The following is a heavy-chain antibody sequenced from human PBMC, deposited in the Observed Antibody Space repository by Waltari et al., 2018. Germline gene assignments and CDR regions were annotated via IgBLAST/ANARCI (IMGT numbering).Heavy chain of an antibody. J-gene: IGHJ4*02. Sequence: EVQLLESGGGLVQPGGSLRLSCAASGFTFSSYAMSWVRQAPGKGLAWVSAIRGSGGSTYYADSVKGRFTISRDNSKNTLYLQMNSLRAEDTAVYYCAKVCEVVYDFWSGYPYYFDYWGQGTLVTVSS. CDR1: GFTFSSYA. CDR2: IRGSGGST. D-gene: IGHD3-3*01. V-gene: IGHV3-23*01. CDR3: AKVCEVVYDFWSGYPYYFDY.